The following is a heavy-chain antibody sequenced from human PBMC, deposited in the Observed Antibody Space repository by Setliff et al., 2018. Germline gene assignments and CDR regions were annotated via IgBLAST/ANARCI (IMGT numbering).Heavy chain of an antibody. V-gene: IGHV1-3*01. CDR2: INAGNGNT. CDR3: ARDRAYSSSWFLWFDP. CDR1: GYTFTSYA. Sequence: ASVKVSCKVSGYTFTSYAMHWVRQAPGQRLEWMGWINAGNGNTKYSQKFQGRVTITRDTSASTAYMELSSLRSEDTAVYYCARDRAYSSSWFLWFDPWGQGTLVTVSS. D-gene: IGHD6-13*01. J-gene: IGHJ5*02.